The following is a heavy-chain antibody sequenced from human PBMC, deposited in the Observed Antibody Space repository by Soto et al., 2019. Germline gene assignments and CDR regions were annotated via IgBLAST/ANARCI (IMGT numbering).Heavy chain of an antibody. CDR3: AKGRSTTGMVDFGNWLDA. CDR2: ISASGGGT. J-gene: IGHJ6*02. D-gene: IGHD1-1*01. CDR1: GSTFSSYA. V-gene: IGHV3-23*01. Sequence: GGSLRLSCAASGSTFSSYAMNWVRQAPGKGLEWVSGISASGGGTYYADFVKGRITISRDNPKSTLYLQMNSLRADDTGEYYCAKGRSTTGMVDFGNWLDAWGRGTTVTVSS.